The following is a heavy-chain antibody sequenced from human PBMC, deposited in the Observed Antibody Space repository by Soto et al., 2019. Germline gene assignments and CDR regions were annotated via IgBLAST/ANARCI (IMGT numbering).Heavy chain of an antibody. Sequence: GGSLRLSCAASGFTFSSYWMHWVRQAPGKGLVWVSRINSDGSSTSYADSVKGRFTISRDNAKNTLYLQMNSLRAEDTAVYYCARGPKLMGYGIDVWGQGTTVTVSS. J-gene: IGHJ6*02. CDR3: ARGPKLMGYGIDV. D-gene: IGHD3-10*01. V-gene: IGHV3-74*01. CDR2: INSDGSST. CDR1: GFTFSSYW.